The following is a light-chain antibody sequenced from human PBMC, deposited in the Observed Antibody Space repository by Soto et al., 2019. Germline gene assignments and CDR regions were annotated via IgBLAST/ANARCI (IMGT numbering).Light chain of an antibody. Sequence: EIVMTQSPATLSVSPGERATLYCKASQRISSNLAWYQQKPGQPPRLLIYGASTRASGIPARFSGSGSGTEFTLTISGLQSADFAIYYCQQYNIWPPYTFGQGTRLEIK. J-gene: IGKJ5*01. CDR3: QQYNIWPPYT. V-gene: IGKV3-15*01. CDR1: QRISSN. CDR2: GAS.